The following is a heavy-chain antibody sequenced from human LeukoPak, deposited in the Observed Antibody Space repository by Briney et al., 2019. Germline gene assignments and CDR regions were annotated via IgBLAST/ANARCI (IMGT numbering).Heavy chain of an antibody. Sequence: PSETLSLTCTVSGASIGSTTYYWDWFRQPPGKGLEWIGNIYDGGSTHYNPSLKNRLTMSVDTSKNHSSLRLNSVTAADTAIYYCATHRRPGAGGEENAFEIWGQGTMVTVSS. CDR1: GASIGSTTYY. V-gene: IGHV4-39*01. J-gene: IGHJ3*02. CDR2: IYDGGST. D-gene: IGHD2-8*02. CDR3: ATHRRPGAGGEENAFEI.